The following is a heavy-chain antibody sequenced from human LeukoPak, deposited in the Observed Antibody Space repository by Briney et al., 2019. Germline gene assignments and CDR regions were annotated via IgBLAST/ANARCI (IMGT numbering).Heavy chain of an antibody. Sequence: GASVNVSCKASGYSFTSHYMHWVRQAPGQGLEWMGLINPRGTATRYAESFQGRLTLTRDLSASTDYMELSSLRSDDTAVYFCARDTSEGDYAWWFDPWGQGTLVTVAS. CDR1: GYSFTSHY. J-gene: IGHJ5*02. CDR2: INPRGTAT. D-gene: IGHD3-16*01. V-gene: IGHV1-46*01. CDR3: ARDTSEGDYAWWFDP.